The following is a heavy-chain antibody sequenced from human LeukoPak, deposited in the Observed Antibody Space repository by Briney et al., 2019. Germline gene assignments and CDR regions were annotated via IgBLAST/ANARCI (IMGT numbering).Heavy chain of an antibody. J-gene: IGHJ3*02. V-gene: IGHV1-18*01. CDR3: ARDRFLEWLVGAFDI. Sequence: ASVKVSCKASGYTFTSYGISWVRQAPGQGLEWMGWISAYNGNTNYAQKLQGRVTMTTDTSTSTAYMELRSLRPDDTAVYYCARDRFLEWLVGAFDIWGQGTMVTVSS. CDR1: GYTFTSYG. D-gene: IGHD3-3*01. CDR2: ISAYNGNT.